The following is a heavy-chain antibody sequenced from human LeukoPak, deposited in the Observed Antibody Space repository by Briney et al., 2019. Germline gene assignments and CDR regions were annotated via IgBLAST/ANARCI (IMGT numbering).Heavy chain of an antibody. Sequence: ASVTVSFMASVYTFNSYGITWLRQPPGQGLEWMGWISPYNGKTNSAQKVQGRLTMTTDTSTNTAYMELRSLRSDDTAMYYCARLVLGDYSYGFDYWGQGALVTVSS. CDR1: VYTFNSYG. V-gene: IGHV1-18*01. D-gene: IGHD3-16*01. CDR3: ARLVLGDYSYGFDY. CDR2: ISPYNGKT. J-gene: IGHJ4*02.